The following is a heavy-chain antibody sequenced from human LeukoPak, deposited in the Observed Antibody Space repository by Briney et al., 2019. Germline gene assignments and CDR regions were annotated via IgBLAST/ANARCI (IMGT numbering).Heavy chain of an antibody. D-gene: IGHD5-18*01. CDR3: ARDGRGYSYAGYYYYMDV. Sequence: PGGSLRLSCAASGFTVSSNYMSWVRQAPGKGLEWVSVIYSGGSTYYADSVKGRFTISRDNSKNTLYLQMNSLRAEDTAVYYCARDGRGYSYAGYYYYMDVWGKGTTVTVSS. J-gene: IGHJ6*03. CDR1: GFTVSSNY. CDR2: IYSGGST. V-gene: IGHV3-53*01.